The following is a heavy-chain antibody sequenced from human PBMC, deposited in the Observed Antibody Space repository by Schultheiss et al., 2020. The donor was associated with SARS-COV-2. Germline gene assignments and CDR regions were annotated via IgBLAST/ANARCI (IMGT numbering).Heavy chain of an antibody. CDR1: GGSVSSGSYY. V-gene: IGHV4-39*07. J-gene: IGHJ6*02. CDR2: IYYSGST. Sequence: SETLSLTCTVSGGSVSSGSYYWGWIRQPPGKGLEWIGSIYYSGSTYYNPSLKSRVTISVDTSKNQFSLKLSSVTAADTAVYYCAKCPSICNYYGMDVWGQGTTVTVSS. D-gene: IGHD2-2*01. CDR3: AKCPSICNYYGMDV.